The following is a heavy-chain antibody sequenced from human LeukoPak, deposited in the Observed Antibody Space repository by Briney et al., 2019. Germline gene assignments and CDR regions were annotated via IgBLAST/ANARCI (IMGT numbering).Heavy chain of an antibody. CDR3: ATVIGYYDSSGYYHY. V-gene: IGHV1-24*01. CDR1: GYTLTELS. J-gene: IGHJ4*02. Sequence: ASVKVSCKVSGYTLTELSMHWVRQAPGKGLEWMGGFDPEDGETIYAQKFQGRVTMTEDTSTDTAYMELSSLRSEDTAVYYCATVIGYYDSSGYYHYRGQGTLVTVSS. D-gene: IGHD3-22*01. CDR2: FDPEDGET.